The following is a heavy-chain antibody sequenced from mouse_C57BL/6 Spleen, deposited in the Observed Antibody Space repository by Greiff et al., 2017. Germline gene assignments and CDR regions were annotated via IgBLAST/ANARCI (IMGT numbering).Heavy chain of an antibody. CDR3: ARYDGSSYFYFDY. J-gene: IGHJ2*01. D-gene: IGHD1-1*01. Sequence: QVQLQQPGAELVRPGSSVKLSCKASGYTFTSYWMHWVKQRPIQGLEWIGNIDPSDSETHYNQKFKDKATLTVDKSSSTAYMQLSSLTCEDSAVYYCARYDGSSYFYFDYWGQGTTLTVSS. CDR2: IDPSDSET. CDR1: GYTFTSYW. V-gene: IGHV1-52*01.